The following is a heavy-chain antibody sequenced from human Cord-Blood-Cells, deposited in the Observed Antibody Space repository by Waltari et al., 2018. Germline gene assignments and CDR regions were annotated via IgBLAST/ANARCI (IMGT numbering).Heavy chain of an antibody. CDR3: ARGLRGLRYFDWLLPEYYFDY. Sequence: AVYGGSFSGYYWSWIRQPPGKGLEWIGEINHSGSTNYNPSLKSRVTISVDTSKNQFSLKLSSVTAADTAVYYCARGLRGLRYFDWLLPEYYFDYWGQGTLVTVSS. J-gene: IGHJ4*02. D-gene: IGHD3-9*01. CDR2: INHSGST. V-gene: IGHV4-34*01. CDR1: GGSFSGYY.